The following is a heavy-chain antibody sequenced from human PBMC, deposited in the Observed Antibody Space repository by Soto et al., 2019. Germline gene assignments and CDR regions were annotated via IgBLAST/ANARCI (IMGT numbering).Heavy chain of an antibody. J-gene: IGHJ3*02. V-gene: IGHV3-30*18. CDR3: AKAPYREQLVRSCAFDI. Sequence: QVQLVESGGGVVQPGRSLRLSCAASGFTFSSYGMHWVRQAPDKGLEWVAVISYDGSNKYYADSVKGRFTISRDNSKNTLYLQMNSLRAEDTAVYYCAKAPYREQLVRSCAFDIWGQGTMVTVSS. CDR1: GFTFSSYG. CDR2: ISYDGSNK. D-gene: IGHD6-13*01.